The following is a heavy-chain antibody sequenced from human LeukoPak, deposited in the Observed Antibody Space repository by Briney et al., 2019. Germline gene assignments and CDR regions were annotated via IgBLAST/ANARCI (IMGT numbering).Heavy chain of an antibody. D-gene: IGHD3-16*01. V-gene: IGHV4-59*01. J-gene: IGHJ5*02. CDR3: ARGGRLGFDP. CDR1: GGSISSNY. CDR2: IYYSGST. Sequence: SETLSLTCTVSGGSISSNYWSWIRQPPGKGLEWIGYIYYSGSTNYNPSLKSRVTISVDTSKNQFSLKLSSVTAAETAVYYCARGGRLGFDPWGQGTLVTVSS.